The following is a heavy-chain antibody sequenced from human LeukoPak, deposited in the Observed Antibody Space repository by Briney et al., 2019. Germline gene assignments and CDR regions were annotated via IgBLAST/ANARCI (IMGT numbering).Heavy chain of an antibody. D-gene: IGHD3-3*01. Sequence: GGSLRLSCAASGFTFSSYAMHWVRQAPGKGLEWVAVISYDGSNKYYADSVKGRFTISRDNSKNTLYLQMNSLRAEDTAVYYCARDGRRYYDFWSGYSPLDYWGQGTLVTVSS. J-gene: IGHJ4*02. CDR1: GFTFSSYA. CDR3: ARDGRRYYDFWSGYSPLDY. V-gene: IGHV3-30*01. CDR2: ISYDGSNK.